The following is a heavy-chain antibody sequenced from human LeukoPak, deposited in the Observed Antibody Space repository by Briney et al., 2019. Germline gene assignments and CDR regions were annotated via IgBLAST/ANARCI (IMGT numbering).Heavy chain of an antibody. D-gene: IGHD3-9*01. V-gene: IGHV3-48*01. J-gene: IGHJ5*02. Sequence: GGSLRLSCAASGFTFSTSSMNWVRQAPGKGLEWISYIRGSSTTIYYADSVKGRFTISRDNSKNTLYLQMNSLRAEDTAVYYCAKDQLRYFDWSPSNWFDPWGQGTLVTVSS. CDR3: AKDQLRYFDWSPSNWFDP. CDR1: GFTFSTSS. CDR2: IRGSSTTI.